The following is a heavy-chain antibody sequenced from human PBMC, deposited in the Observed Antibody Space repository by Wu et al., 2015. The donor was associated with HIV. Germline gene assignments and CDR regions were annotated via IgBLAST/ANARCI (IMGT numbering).Heavy chain of an antibody. CDR1: GGILTKYD. CDR3: ARLDYESLNY. J-gene: IGHJ4*02. V-gene: IGHV1-18*01. Sequence: QVHLVQSGAEVKKPGSSVKVSCKASGGILTKYDINWVRQAPGQGLEWMGRITAYNGNTNYAQKLQGRVTMIRDTSTNTAYMELRSLRSDDTAVYYCARLDYESLNYWGQGTLVTVSS. D-gene: IGHD3-22*01. CDR2: ITAYNGNT.